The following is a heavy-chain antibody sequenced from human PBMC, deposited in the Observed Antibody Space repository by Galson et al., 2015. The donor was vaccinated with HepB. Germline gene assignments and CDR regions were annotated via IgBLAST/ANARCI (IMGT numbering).Heavy chain of an antibody. CDR1: GFTFSRHA. V-gene: IGHV3-30*07. D-gene: IGHD3-10*01. J-gene: IGHJ4*02. CDR3: ASDCVGSGSFYNMLGY. Sequence: SLRLSCAVSGFTFSRHAFHWVRQAPGRGLEWVALISSDYTSKFYADSVMGRLTISRDNSKDTVYLQMNSLRDEDTAVYYCASDCVGSGSFYNMLGYWGQGTMVTVSS. CDR2: ISSDYTSK.